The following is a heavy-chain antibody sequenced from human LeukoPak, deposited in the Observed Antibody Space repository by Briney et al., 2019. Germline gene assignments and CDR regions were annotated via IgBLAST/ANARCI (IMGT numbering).Heavy chain of an antibody. V-gene: IGHV3-21*01. D-gene: IGHD3-22*01. CDR2: ISSSSYT. CDR1: GFTFSSYS. J-gene: IGHJ5*02. CDR3: ARDRQTYYYDSSGYTGFDP. Sequence: GGSLRLSCAASGFTFSSYSMNWVRQAPGKGLEWVSSISSSSYTYYADSVKGRFTISRDNAKNSLYLQMNSLRAEDTAVYYCARDRQTYYYDSSGYTGFDPWGQGTLVTVSS.